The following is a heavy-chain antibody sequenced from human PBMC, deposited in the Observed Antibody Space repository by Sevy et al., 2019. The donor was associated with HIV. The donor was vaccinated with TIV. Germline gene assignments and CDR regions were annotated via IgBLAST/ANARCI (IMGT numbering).Heavy chain of an antibody. D-gene: IGHD5-12*01. J-gene: IGHJ3*02. CDR1: GYTLTKLS. V-gene: IGHV1-24*01. CDR3: ATPKYVGYDYESLDI. Sequence: ASVKVSCKVSGYTLTKLSMHWVRQAPGKGLEWMGGFDPEDGETIYAQKFQGRVTMTEDTSTDTAYMGLSSLGSEDTAVYYCATPKYVGYDYESLDIWGQGTMVTVSS. CDR2: FDPEDGET.